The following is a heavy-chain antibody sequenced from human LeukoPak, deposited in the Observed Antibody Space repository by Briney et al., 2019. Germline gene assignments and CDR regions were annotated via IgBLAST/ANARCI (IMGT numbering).Heavy chain of an antibody. CDR2: INPNSGGT. V-gene: IGHV1-2*04. J-gene: IGHJ4*02. D-gene: IGHD3-10*01. CDR1: GYTFTGYY. CDR3: ARSMIRGATYYFDY. Sequence: ASVKVSCKASGYTFTGYYMHWVRQAPGQGLEWMGWINPNSGGTNYAQKFQGWVTMTRDTSISTAYMELSSLRSEDTAVHYCARSMIRGATYYFDYWGQGTLVTVSS.